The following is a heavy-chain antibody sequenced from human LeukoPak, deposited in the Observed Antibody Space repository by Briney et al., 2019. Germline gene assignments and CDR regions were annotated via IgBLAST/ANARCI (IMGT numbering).Heavy chain of an antibody. Sequence: PGGSLRLSCAASGFTFSSYAMHWVRQAPGKGLEWVAVISYDGSNKYYADSVKGRFTISRDNSKNTLYLQMNSLRAEDTAVYYCAREGGWWGLFDYWGQGTLVTVSS. CDR2: ISYDGSNK. D-gene: IGHD6-19*01. CDR3: AREGGWWGLFDY. J-gene: IGHJ4*02. V-gene: IGHV3-30-3*01. CDR1: GFTFSSYA.